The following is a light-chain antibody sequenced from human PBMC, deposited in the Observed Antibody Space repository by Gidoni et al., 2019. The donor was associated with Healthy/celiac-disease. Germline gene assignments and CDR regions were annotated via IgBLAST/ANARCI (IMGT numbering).Light chain of an antibody. CDR3: QQSYSTPLT. Sequence: DIQMTQSPSSLSASVGDRVTITCRASQSISSYLNWYQQKPGKAPKLLIDAASSLQSGVPSRFSGRGSGTDFTLTISSLQPADFATYYCQQSYSTPLTFGGGTKVEIK. V-gene: IGKV1-39*01. CDR1: QSISSY. J-gene: IGKJ4*01. CDR2: AAS.